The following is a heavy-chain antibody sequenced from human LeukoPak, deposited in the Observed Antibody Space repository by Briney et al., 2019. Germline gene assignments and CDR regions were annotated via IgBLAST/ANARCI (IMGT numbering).Heavy chain of an antibody. CDR2: IYHSGST. CDR1: GGSISSGGYS. V-gene: IGHV4-30-2*01. CDR3: ARLEGYSSSWYDY. Sequence: SQTLSLTCAVSGGSISSGGYSWSWIRQPPGKGLEWIGYIYHSGSTYYNPSLKSRVTISVDRSKNQFSLKLSSVTAADTAVYYCARLEGYSSSWYDYWGQGTLVTVSS. D-gene: IGHD6-13*01. J-gene: IGHJ4*02.